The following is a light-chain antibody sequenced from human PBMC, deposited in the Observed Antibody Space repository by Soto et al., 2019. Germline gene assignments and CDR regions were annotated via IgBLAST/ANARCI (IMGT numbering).Light chain of an antibody. CDR1: QTISSW. CDR3: QQYRNWPRT. J-gene: IGKJ1*01. CDR2: KAS. Sequence: DIQMTQSPSTLSASLRDRVTITCRASQTISSWLAWFQQRPGRAPKFLIYKASSLKNGVPLRFSGSGSGTQFTLTISSLQSEDYAVYYCQQYRNWPRTFGQGTKVDIK. V-gene: IGKV1-5*03.